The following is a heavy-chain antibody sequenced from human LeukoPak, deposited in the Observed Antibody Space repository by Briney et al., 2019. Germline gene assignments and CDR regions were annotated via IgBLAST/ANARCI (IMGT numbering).Heavy chain of an antibody. CDR1: GGSFSGYY. V-gene: IGHV4-34*01. CDR2: INHSGST. CDR3: ARHLSGGRYCSSPSCYSNFDY. Sequence: SETLSLTCAVYGGSFSGYYWSWIRQPPGKGLEWIGEINHSGSTNYNPSLKSRVTISVDTSKNQFSLKLSSVTAADTAVYYCARHLSGGRYCSSPSCYSNFDYWGQGTLVTVSS. J-gene: IGHJ4*02. D-gene: IGHD2-2*01.